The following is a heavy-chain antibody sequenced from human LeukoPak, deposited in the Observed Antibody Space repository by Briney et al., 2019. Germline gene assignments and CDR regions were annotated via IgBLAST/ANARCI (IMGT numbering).Heavy chain of an antibody. CDR2: IIPIFGTA. D-gene: IGHD3-22*01. Sequence: ASVKVSCKASGGTFSSYAISRVRQAPGQGLEWMGGIIPIFGTANYAQKFQGRVTITADESTSTAYMELSSLRSEDTAVYYCARIKDSDYYDSSGYYPKGFDPWGQGTLVTVSS. CDR1: GGTFSSYA. V-gene: IGHV1-69*13. J-gene: IGHJ5*02. CDR3: ARIKDSDYYDSSGYYPKGFDP.